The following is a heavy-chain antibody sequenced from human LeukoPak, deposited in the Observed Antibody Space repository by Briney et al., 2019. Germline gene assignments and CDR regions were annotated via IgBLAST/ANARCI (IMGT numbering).Heavy chain of an antibody. Sequence: SETLSLTCTVSGGSISSYYWSWIRQPPGKGLEWIGYIYYSGSTNYNPSLKSRVTISVDTSKNQFSLKLSSVTAADTAVYYCARDVLLWFGDDYYYHGMDVWGQGTTVTVSS. J-gene: IGHJ6*02. CDR3: ARDVLLWFGDDYYYHGMDV. V-gene: IGHV4-59*01. CDR2: IYYSGST. D-gene: IGHD3-10*01. CDR1: GGSISSYY.